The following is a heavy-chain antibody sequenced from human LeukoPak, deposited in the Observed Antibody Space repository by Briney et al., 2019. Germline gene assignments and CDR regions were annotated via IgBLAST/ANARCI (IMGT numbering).Heavy chain of an antibody. CDR2: IYYSGYT. Sequence: PSETLSLTCTVSGGSISSSSYYWGWIRQPPGKGLEWIGSIYYSGYTYYNPSLESRVTISVDTSKNQFSLKLSSVTAADTAIYYCAKHYMGSSYNRGPDYWGQGTLVTVSS. CDR1: GGSISSSSYY. J-gene: IGHJ4*02. CDR3: AKHYMGSSYNRGPDY. V-gene: IGHV4-39*01. D-gene: IGHD3-10*01.